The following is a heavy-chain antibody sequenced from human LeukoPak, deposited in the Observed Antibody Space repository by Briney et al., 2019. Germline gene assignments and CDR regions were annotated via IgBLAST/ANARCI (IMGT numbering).Heavy chain of an antibody. CDR3: VRSLRSADF. V-gene: IGHV3-74*01. CDR1: GFSLSNYW. J-gene: IGHJ4*02. CDR2: ISPDGSQA. Sequence: PGGSLRLSCAASGFSLSNYWMHWVRQAPGKGLMWVSQISPDGSQAFYADSVKGRFTISRDNAKNTLFLQMDSLRAEDTALYYCVRSLRSADFWGQGTLVTVSS.